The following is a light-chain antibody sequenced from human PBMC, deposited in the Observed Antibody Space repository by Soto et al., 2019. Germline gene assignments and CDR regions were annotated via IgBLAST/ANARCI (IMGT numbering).Light chain of an antibody. V-gene: IGKV1-5*03. CDR2: KAS. CDR1: QSISTW. J-gene: IGKJ1*01. CDR3: QRYNSYRT. Sequence: DIQMTQSPSTLSASVGDRVTITCRASQSISTWLAWYQQKPGKAPNLLIYKASSLESGVPSRFSGSGSGTEFTLTSSSLQPDDFATYYCQRYNSYRTFGQGTKVEIK.